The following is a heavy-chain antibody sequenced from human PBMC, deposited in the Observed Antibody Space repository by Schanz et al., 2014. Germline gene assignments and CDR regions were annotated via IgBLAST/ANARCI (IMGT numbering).Heavy chain of an antibody. J-gene: IGHJ4*02. D-gene: IGHD3-9*01. CDR1: GYTFTSYG. V-gene: IGHV1-18*01. Sequence: QDQLLQSGAAVKKPGSSVRVSCKASGYTFTSYGISWVRQAPGQGLEWMGWISAYNGNTKYPQKLQGRVTMTTDTSTSTAYMALTDLRSDDTAVYYCARDAADFYDILTEEDYWGQGTLVTVSS. CDR2: ISAYNGNT. CDR3: ARDAADFYDILTEEDY.